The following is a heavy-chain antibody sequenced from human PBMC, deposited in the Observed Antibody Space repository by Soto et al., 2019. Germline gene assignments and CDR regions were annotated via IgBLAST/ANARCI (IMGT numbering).Heavy chain of an antibody. D-gene: IGHD1-1*01. Sequence: GVSLRLSCAASGFTFSSYGMSWVRQAPGKGLEWVSDISGSGGSTYYADSVKGRFTISRDNSKNTLFLQMNTLRAEDTALYYCAKHNWNDGIGWFDYWGQGTLVTVSS. CDR1: GFTFSSYG. CDR2: ISGSGGST. J-gene: IGHJ4*02. V-gene: IGHV3-23*01. CDR3: AKHNWNDGIGWFDY.